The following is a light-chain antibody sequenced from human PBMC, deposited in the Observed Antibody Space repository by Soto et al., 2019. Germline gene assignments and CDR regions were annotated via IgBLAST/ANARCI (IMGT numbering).Light chain of an antibody. CDR3: QQRSNWQIT. V-gene: IGKV3-11*01. J-gene: IGKJ5*01. CDR2: DAS. Sequence: EIVVTKSPAALSLSNGESATLSCRASQSGSTYLAWYQQKPGQAPRLLIYDASNRVTGIPARFRGSGSGTDFTLTISSLEPDDVTGYCSQQRSNWQITFAQGRRLDI. CDR1: QSGSTY.